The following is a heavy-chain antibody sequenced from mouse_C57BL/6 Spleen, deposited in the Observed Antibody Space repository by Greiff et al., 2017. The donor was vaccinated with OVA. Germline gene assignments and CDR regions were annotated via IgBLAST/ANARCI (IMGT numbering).Heavy chain of an antibody. D-gene: IGHD1-1*01. V-gene: IGHV1-54*01. J-gene: IGHJ2*01. Sequence: QVQLQQSGAELVRPGTSVKVSCKASGYAFTNYLIEWVKQRPGQGLEWIGVINPGSGGTNYNEKFKGKATLTADKSSSTAYMQLSSLTSEDSAVYFCARSLLLRSRYFDYWGQGTTLTVSS. CDR2: INPGSGGT. CDR1: GYAFTNYL. CDR3: ARSLLLRSRYFDY.